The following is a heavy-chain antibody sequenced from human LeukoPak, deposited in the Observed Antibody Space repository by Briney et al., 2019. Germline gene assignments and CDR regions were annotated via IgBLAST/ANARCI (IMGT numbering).Heavy chain of an antibody. CDR3: ARVRDGYNDAYDI. Sequence: GASVKVSCKASGYTFSNYNIHWVRQAPGQGLERMGIVNPSGDSTNYAQNFQGRVTMTGDTSTSTAYMELSSLRSEDTAVYYCARVRDGYNDAYDIWGQGTMVTVPS. V-gene: IGHV1-46*01. CDR1: GYTFSNYN. J-gene: IGHJ3*02. D-gene: IGHD5-24*01. CDR2: VNPSGDST.